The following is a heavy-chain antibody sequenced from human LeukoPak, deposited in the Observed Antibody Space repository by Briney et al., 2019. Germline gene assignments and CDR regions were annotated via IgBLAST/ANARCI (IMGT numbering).Heavy chain of an antibody. Sequence: SETLSLTCAVSGGSFSGYYWSWIRQPPGKGLEWIGEINHSGSTNYNSSLKSRVTISVDTSKNQFSLKLSSVTAADTAVYYCARGRGYDSSGYYRYYYYYMDVWGKGTTVTVSS. CDR2: INHSGST. D-gene: IGHD3-22*01. J-gene: IGHJ6*03. CDR3: ARGRGYDSSGYYRYYYYYMDV. CDR1: GGSFSGYY. V-gene: IGHV4-34*01.